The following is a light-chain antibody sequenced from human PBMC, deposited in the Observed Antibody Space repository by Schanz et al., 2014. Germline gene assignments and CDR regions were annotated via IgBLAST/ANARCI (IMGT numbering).Light chain of an antibody. CDR2: LGT. Sequence: DVVMTQSPLSLPVTLGQSASISCRSSQSLLHSNGYNFLDWYLQKPGQSTQLLIYLGTNRASGVDGRFSGSGSGTDSTMKIIRVEAEDVGDYYYMQALQGYTFGQGTKLEIK. V-gene: IGKV2-28*01. CDR3: MQALQGYT. J-gene: IGKJ2*01. CDR1: QSLLHSNGYNF.